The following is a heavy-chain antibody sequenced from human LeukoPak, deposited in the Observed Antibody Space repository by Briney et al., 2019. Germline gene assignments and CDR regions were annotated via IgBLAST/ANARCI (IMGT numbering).Heavy chain of an antibody. V-gene: IGHV3-43*02. Sequence: GGSLRLSCAASGFRFSNCAMHWVRQAPGKGLEWVSLISGDGGSTYYADSVKGRFTISRDNSKNSLYLQMNSLRTEDTALYYCAKDTVKNMDVWGQGTTVTVSS. CDR1: GFRFSNCA. CDR3: AKDTVKNMDV. CDR2: ISGDGGST. J-gene: IGHJ6*02.